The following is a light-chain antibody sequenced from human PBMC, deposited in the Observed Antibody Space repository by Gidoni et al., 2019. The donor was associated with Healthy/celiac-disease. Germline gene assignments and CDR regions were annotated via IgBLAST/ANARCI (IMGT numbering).Light chain of an antibody. CDR3: AAWDDSLNGWV. J-gene: IGLJ3*02. CDR2: SNN. V-gene: IGLV1-44*01. Sequence: QSVLTQPPSASGTPGQRVTISCSGSSSNIGSNTVNCDQQLPGTAPKLLIYSNNQRPPGVPDRFSGSKSGTSASLAISGLQSEDEADYYCAAWDDSLNGWVFGGGTKLTVL. CDR1: SSNIGSNT.